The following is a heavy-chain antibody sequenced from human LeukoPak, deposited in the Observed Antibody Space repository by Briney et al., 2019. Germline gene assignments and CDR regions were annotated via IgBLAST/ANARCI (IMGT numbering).Heavy chain of an antibody. CDR3: AKGGNPFDAFDI. Sequence: GGSLRLSCAASGFTFSSYAMSWVRQAPGKGLEWVSAISGSGGSTYYADSVKGRFTISGDNSKNTLYLQMNSLRAEDTAVYYCAKGGNPFDAFDIWGQGTMVTVSS. J-gene: IGHJ3*02. CDR1: GFTFSSYA. V-gene: IGHV3-23*01. D-gene: IGHD4-23*01. CDR2: ISGSGGST.